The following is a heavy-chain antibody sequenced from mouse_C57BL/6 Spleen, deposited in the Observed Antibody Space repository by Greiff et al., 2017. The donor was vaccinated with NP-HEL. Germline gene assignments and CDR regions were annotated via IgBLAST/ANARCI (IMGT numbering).Heavy chain of an antibody. D-gene: IGHD4-1*01. CDR2: LNPSNGGT. CDR3: ARRGWTGTSFDD. CDR1: GYTFTSYW. J-gene: IGHJ2*01. Sequence: QVHVKQPGTELVKPGASVKLSCKASGYTFTSYWMHWVKQRPGQGLEWIGNLNPSNGGTNYNEKFKSKATLTVDKSSSTAYMQLSSLTSEDSAVYYCARRGWTGTSFDDWGQGTTLTVSS. V-gene: IGHV1-53*01.